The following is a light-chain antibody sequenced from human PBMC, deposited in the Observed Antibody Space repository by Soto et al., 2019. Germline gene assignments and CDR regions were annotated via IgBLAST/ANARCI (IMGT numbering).Light chain of an antibody. J-gene: IGKJ1*01. Sequence: EIVLTQSPGTLSLSPGERATLSCRTSQSVSRNYLAWYQQKPGQAPRLFIYGASSRAAGIPDRFSGFGSGTDFTLTISRLEPDDFAVYYCQQYDSSPWPFGQGTKVEVK. CDR3: QQYDSSPWP. CDR1: QSVSRNY. V-gene: IGKV3-20*01. CDR2: GAS.